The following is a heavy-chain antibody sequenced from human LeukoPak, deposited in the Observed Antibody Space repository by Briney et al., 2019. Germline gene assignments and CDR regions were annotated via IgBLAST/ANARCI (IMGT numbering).Heavy chain of an antibody. D-gene: IGHD5-12*01. CDR1: GGSISSYY. CDR2: ISYIGIT. Sequence: PSGTLSLTCIVSGGSISSYYWSWIRQPPGKGLEWIGYISYIGITKYNPSLESRVTISVDTSKNQFPLKLSSVTAADTAVYYCARGVATVPVDSWGQGTLVTVSS. J-gene: IGHJ4*02. V-gene: IGHV4-59*01. CDR3: ARGVATVPVDS.